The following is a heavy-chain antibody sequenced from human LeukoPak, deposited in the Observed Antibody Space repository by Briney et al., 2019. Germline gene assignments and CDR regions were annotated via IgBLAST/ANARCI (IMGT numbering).Heavy chain of an antibody. V-gene: IGHV3-33*01. CDR3: ARDVYYYVSSLPDDAFDM. CDR1: GFTFSSYG. J-gene: IGHJ3*02. D-gene: IGHD3-22*01. Sequence: GGSVRLSCAASGFTFSSYGMHCVRQAPGKGLEWVAVIWYDGSNKYYADSVKGRFTISRDNSKNTLYVQMNSLRAEDTAVYYCARDVYYYVSSLPDDAFDMWGEGTMVTVP. CDR2: IWYDGSNK.